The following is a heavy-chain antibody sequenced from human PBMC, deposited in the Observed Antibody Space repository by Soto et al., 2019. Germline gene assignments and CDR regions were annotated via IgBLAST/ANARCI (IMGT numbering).Heavy chain of an antibody. V-gene: IGHV2-5*02. CDR3: AHRSRGYAYYFDQ. D-gene: IGHD5-12*01. CDR1: GFSLSTRGVG. Sequence: QITLKESGPTLVKPTQTLTLTCSFSGFSLSTRGVGVGWIRQPPGKALGWLALIFWDDDKWYSPSLRSRLTITEDTSTNQVVLTMNNMDPVDTATYYCAHRSRGYAYYFDQWGQGTLVTVSS. J-gene: IGHJ4*02. CDR2: IFWDDDK.